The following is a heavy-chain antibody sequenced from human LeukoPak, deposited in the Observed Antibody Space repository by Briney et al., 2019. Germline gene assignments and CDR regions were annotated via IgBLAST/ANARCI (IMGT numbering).Heavy chain of an antibody. V-gene: IGHV1-24*01. Sequence: VASVKVSCKVSVSTLTELSIHWVRQAPGKGLAWMGGFDPVDGETIYAQEFQGRVTMTEDTSTDTAYMELSSLRSEDTAVYYCATVAASSGTYYLYYFHYWGQGTLVTVSS. CDR1: VSTLTELS. J-gene: IGHJ4*02. D-gene: IGHD1-26*01. CDR3: ATVAASSGTYYLYYFHY. CDR2: FDPVDGET.